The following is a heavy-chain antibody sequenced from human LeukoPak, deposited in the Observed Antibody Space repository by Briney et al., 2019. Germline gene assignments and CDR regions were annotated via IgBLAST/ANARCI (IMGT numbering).Heavy chain of an antibody. CDR3: ATSRFDWLLDY. J-gene: IGHJ4*02. CDR2: IYPGDSDN. CDR1: GYSFTSYW. D-gene: IGHD3-9*01. Sequence: GESLKISCKGSGYSFTSYWIGWVRQMPGKGLEGMGIIYPGDSDNRYSPSFQGQVTISADKSISTAYLQWSSLKASDTAMYYCATSRFDWLLDYWGQGTLVTVSS. V-gene: IGHV5-51*01.